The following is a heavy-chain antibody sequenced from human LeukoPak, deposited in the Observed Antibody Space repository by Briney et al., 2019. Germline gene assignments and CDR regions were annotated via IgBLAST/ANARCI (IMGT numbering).Heavy chain of an antibody. D-gene: IGHD6-13*01. CDR1: GFTVSSNF. CDR2: ISGDGGST. Sequence: PGGSLRLSCAASGFTVSSNFMSWVRQAPGKGLEWVSLISGDGGSTYYADSVKGRFTISRDNSKNSLYLQMNSLRTEDTALYYCAKDIIAAAGGGDYWGQGTLVTVSS. V-gene: IGHV3-43*02. J-gene: IGHJ4*02. CDR3: AKDIIAAAGGGDY.